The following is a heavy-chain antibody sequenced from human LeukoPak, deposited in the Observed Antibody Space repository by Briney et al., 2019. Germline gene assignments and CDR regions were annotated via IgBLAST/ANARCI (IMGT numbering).Heavy chain of an antibody. J-gene: IGHJ4*02. CDR2: IYYTGST. Sequence: SETLSLTCTFSVGSLSSSSYYWGWIRQPPGKGLEWIGSIYYTGSTYYNPSLKSRVTISVDTSKNHFSLNLISVTAADTAVYYCARHPQYWGQGTLVTVSS. V-gene: IGHV4-39*01. CDR1: VGSLSSSSYY. CDR3: ARHPQY.